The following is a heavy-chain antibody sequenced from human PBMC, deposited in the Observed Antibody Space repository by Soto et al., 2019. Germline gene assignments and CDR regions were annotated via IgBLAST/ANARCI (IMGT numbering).Heavy chain of an antibody. CDR1: GFTFSSHW. CDR3: ARALAYYDILTGEIYYYYGMDV. J-gene: IGHJ6*02. V-gene: IGHV3-66*01. Sequence: GGSLRLSCAASGFTFSSHWMSWVRQAPGKGLEYVSVIYSGGGTYYADSVKGRFTISRDNSKNTLYLQMNSLRAEDTAVYYCARALAYYDILTGEIYYYYGMDVWGQGTTVTVSS. CDR2: IYSGGGT. D-gene: IGHD3-9*01.